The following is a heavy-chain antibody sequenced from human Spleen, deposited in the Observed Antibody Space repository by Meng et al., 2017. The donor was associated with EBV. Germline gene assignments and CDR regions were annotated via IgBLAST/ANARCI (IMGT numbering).Heavy chain of an antibody. J-gene: IGHJ5*02. CDR1: GGSVSSFYY. CDR2: VHYTGST. V-gene: IGHV4-39*01. D-gene: IGHD6-19*01. Sequence: QVQLEESGPGLGKPSEPLSLTCTVSGGSVSSFYYWGWIRQPPGRGLEWIGSVHYTGSTYYSPSLKSRVTVSVDTSKNQFSLRLTSVTAADTAVYYCARPFPSWQSPRLDPFGAWGQGTLVTVSS. CDR3: ARPFPSWQSPRLDPFGA.